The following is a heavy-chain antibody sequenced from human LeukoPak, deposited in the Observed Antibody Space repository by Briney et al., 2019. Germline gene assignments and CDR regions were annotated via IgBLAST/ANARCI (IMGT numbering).Heavy chain of an antibody. CDR1: GFIVSSSY. CDR3: ARDDVTYYYDSSGFGALYYYYGVDV. Sequence: GGSLRLSCAGSGFIVSSSYTSWVRQAPGKGLEWVSAIYSSGSTDYADSVRGRFTIARDTSKNMVYLQMNSLTAEDTAVYYCARDDVTYYYDSSGFGALYYYYGVDVWGQGTTVTVSS. V-gene: IGHV3-53*01. J-gene: IGHJ6*02. D-gene: IGHD3-22*01. CDR2: IYSSGST.